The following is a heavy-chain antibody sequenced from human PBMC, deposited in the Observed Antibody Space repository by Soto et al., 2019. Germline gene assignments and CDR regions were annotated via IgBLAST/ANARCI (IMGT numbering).Heavy chain of an antibody. Sequence: LKSSCQVSAYRFTSRWDGWVHRMPGKGLEGMGMIYPSVLNTRYAASVEGLVTISADRSNSTAYLSWTTLKTSHTALYYCARCYSGYRNPVYFDNWGQGSLVTVSS. V-gene: IGHV5-51*07. J-gene: IGHJ4*02. D-gene: IGHD5-12*01. CDR1: AYRFTSRW. CDR3: ARCYSGYRNPVYFDN. CDR2: IYPSVLNT.